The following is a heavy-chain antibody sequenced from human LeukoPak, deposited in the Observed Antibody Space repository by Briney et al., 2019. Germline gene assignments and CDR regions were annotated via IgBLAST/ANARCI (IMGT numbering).Heavy chain of an antibody. V-gene: IGHV3-23*01. CDR1: GYTFSSYA. D-gene: IGHD3-3*01. CDR3: AKEGTYYDFWSGYYPYFDY. Sequence: GRSLSLSCAASGYTFSSYAMSGVRQARGKAMAGVSAISGSGGSTYDADSVKGGFTMSRDNSKNPLYLQMNSLRAEDTAVYYCAKEGTYYDFWSGYYPYFDYWGQGTLVTVSS. J-gene: IGHJ4*02. CDR2: ISGSGGST.